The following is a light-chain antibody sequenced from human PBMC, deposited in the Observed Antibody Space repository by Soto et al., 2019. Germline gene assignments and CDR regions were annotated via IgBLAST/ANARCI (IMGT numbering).Light chain of an antibody. V-gene: IGKV3-20*01. J-gene: IGKJ1*01. Sequence: DIVLTQSPATLSLSPVEIATLYFVASQRVSGGFLAWYQQKPGQAPRLLIYGASSRATGIPDRFSGSGSGTDFTLTISRLEPEDFAVYYCQQYGSSPTCGQGIKGDIK. CDR1: QRVSGGF. CDR3: QQYGSSPT. CDR2: GAS.